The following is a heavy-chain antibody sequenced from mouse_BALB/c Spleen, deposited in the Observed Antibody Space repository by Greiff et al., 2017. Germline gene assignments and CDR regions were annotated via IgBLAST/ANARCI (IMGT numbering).Heavy chain of an antibody. V-gene: IGHV5-4*02. Sequence: EVQRVESGGGLVKPGGSLKLSCAASGFTFSDYYMYWVRQTPEKRLEWVATISDGGSYTYYPDSVKGRFTISRDNAKYNLYLQMSSLKSEDTAMYYCARDGDNDAMDYWGQGTSVTVSS. CDR3: ARDGDNDAMDY. CDR2: ISDGGSYT. D-gene: IGHD1-3*01. J-gene: IGHJ4*01. CDR1: GFTFSDYY.